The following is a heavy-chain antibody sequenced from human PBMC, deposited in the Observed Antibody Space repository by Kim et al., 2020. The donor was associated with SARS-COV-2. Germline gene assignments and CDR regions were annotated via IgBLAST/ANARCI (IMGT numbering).Heavy chain of an antibody. D-gene: IGHD2-15*01. J-gene: IGHJ4*02. CDR1: GGSISSSSYY. V-gene: IGHV4-39*07. CDR3: ARDLVSCSGGSCQPALFDY. CDR2: IYYSGST. Sequence: SETLSLTCTVSGGSISSSSYYWGWIRQPPGKGLEWIGSIYYSGSTYYNPSLKSRVTISVDTSKNQFSLKLSSVTAADTAVYYCARDLVSCSGGSCQPALFDYWGQGTLVTVSS.